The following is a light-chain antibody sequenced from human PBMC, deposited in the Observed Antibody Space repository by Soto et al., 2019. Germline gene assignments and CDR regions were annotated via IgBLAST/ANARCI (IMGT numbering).Light chain of an antibody. V-gene: IGLV1-44*01. CDR1: SSNIGDNP. CDR3: ATWDDSLKAL. Sequence: QSVLTQPPSASGTPGQRITISCSRSSSNIGDNPVNWYQQLPGAAPKLLIYINDQRPSGVPDRFSGSKSGTSASLALSWLQLEEEDEYYCATWDDSLKALFGCGT. J-gene: IGLJ1*01. CDR2: IND.